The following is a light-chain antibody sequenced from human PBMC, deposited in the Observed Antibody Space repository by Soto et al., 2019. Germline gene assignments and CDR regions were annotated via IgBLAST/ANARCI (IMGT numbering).Light chain of an antibody. J-gene: IGKJ1*01. Sequence: AIRMTQSPSSFSASTGDRVTVTCRASQGISTYLAWYQQKPGKAPKLLIYAASTLQSGVPSRFSGSGSGTEFTPTISILQSEDFATYFCQQYYSNPRTFGQGTKVE. CDR2: AAS. CDR3: QQYYSNPRT. CDR1: QGISTY. V-gene: IGKV1-8*01.